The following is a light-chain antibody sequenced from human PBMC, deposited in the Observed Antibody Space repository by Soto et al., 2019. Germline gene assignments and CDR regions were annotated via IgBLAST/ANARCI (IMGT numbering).Light chain of an antibody. V-gene: IGLV2-14*01. CDR2: EVT. Sequence: QSALTQPASVSGSLGQSITISCTGTTSDVGGYNYVSWYQQHPGKAPILMIYEVTNRPSGVSNRFSSSKSGNTASLTISGLQVEDEAEYYCGSYTGSITYVFGTGTKLTVL. J-gene: IGLJ1*01. CDR1: TSDVGGYNY. CDR3: GSYTGSITYV.